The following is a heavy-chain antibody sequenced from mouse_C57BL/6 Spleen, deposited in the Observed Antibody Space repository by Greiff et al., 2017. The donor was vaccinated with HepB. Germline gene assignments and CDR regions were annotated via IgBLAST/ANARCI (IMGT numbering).Heavy chain of an antibody. Sequence: VQLQQSGPELVKPGASVKISCKASGYAFSSSWMNWVKQRPGKGLEWIGRIYPGDGDTNYNGKFKGKATLTADISSSTAYMQLSSLTSEDSAVYFCARWSATVVAPYFDYWGQGTTLTVSS. CDR3: ARWSATVVAPYFDY. J-gene: IGHJ2*01. CDR2: IYPGDGDT. CDR1: GYAFSSSW. V-gene: IGHV1-82*01. D-gene: IGHD1-1*01.